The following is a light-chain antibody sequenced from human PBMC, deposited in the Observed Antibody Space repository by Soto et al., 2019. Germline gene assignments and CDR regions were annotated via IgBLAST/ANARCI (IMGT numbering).Light chain of an antibody. Sequence: DIQMTQSPSTLSESVGDRVTITCRAGESVSRWLACYQQKPGRTPKLLIYQASTLETGVPSRFSGSGSGTEFTLTISSLQPDDFAAYYWQQYNAYSQAFGQGTKVEIK. CDR3: QQYNAYSQA. J-gene: IGKJ1*01. V-gene: IGKV1-5*03. CDR1: ESVSRW. CDR2: QAS.